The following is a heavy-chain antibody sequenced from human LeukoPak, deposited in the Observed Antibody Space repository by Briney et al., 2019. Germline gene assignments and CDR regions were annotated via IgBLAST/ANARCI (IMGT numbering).Heavy chain of an antibody. V-gene: IGHV1-46*01. J-gene: IGHJ4*02. D-gene: IGHD3-10*01. CDR1: GYTFTSYY. CDR2: INPSGGST. CDR3: ARLDYYGSGSDTPRFDY. Sequence: GASVKVSCKASGYTFTSYYMHWVRQAPGQGLEWMGIINPSGGSTSYAQKFQGRVTMTRDTSTSTVYMKLSSLRSEDTAVYYCARLDYYGSGSDTPRFDYWGQGTLVTVSS.